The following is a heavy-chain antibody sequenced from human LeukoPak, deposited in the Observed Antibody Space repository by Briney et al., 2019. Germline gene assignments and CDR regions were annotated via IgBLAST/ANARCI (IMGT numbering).Heavy chain of an antibody. D-gene: IGHD3-22*01. CDR3: ARVPDPHYYYDSSGYPIPNDFDY. V-gene: IGHV1-69*04. CDR1: GGTFSSYA. J-gene: IGHJ4*02. CDR2: IIPILGIA. Sequence: ASVKVSCKASGGTFSSYAISWMRQAPGQGLEWMGRIIPILGIANYAQKFQGRVTITADKSTSTAYMELSSLRSEDTAVYYCARVPDPHYYYDSSGYPIPNDFDYWGQGTLVTVSS.